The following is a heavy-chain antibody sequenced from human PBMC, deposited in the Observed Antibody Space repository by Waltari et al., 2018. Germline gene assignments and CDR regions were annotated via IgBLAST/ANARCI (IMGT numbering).Heavy chain of an antibody. V-gene: IGHV1-69*01. CDR2: IIPKIGAS. D-gene: IGHD2-2*01. J-gene: IGHJ4*02. Sequence: QVQLVQSGAEVKKPGSSVKVSCKASGGTFGRFAISWVRQAAGEGLEWMGGIIPKIGASNCAQKFQGRVTITADDSTRIAYMEVSSLSFEDTAVYFCATDTSPPYWGQGTLVIVSS. CDR3: ATDTSPPY. CDR1: GGTFGRFA.